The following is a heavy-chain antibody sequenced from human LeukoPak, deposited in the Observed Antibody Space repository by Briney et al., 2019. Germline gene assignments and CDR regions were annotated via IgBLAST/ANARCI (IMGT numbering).Heavy chain of an antibody. CDR1: GYTFTSYG. D-gene: IGHD4-17*01. CDR2: ISAYTGHT. V-gene: IGHV1-18*01. J-gene: IGHJ6*03. Sequence: ASVKVSCKASGYTFTSYGISWVRQAPGQGLEWMGWISAYTGHTNYAQKFQGRVTMTANTSTNTASMELSSLRSEDTAVYYCARVTPSANDYGDFYYYYYMDVWGKGTTVTISS. CDR3: ARVTPSANDYGDFYYYYYMDV.